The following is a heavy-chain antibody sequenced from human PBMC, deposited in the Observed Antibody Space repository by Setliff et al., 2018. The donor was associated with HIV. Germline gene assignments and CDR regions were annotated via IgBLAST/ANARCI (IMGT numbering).Heavy chain of an antibody. V-gene: IGHV1-69*05. CDR2: ITPIFRTT. J-gene: IGHJ5*02. CDR3: ARGSTAPGFNWFDP. D-gene: IGHD6-13*01. Sequence: SVKVSCKASGGRFSRYAINWVRQAPGQGLEWIGGITPIFRTTNFAQNFQGRVTFTTDESTSTAYMDLRSLISDDMAVYYCARGSTAPGFNWFDPWGQGTLVTVTS. CDR1: GGRFSRYA.